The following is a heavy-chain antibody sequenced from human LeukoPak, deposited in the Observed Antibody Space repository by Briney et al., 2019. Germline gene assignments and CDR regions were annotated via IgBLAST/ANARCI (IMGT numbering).Heavy chain of an antibody. Sequence: SETLSLTCTVSGGSINNYYWGWLRQPPGKGLDYIAYIHYSGSTNYNPSLKSRVTISVDTSKNQFSLRLTSVTAADTAVYYCARISAAAVEPWGKGTTVTISS. V-gene: IGHV4-59*01. J-gene: IGHJ6*03. CDR3: ARISAAAVEP. CDR2: IHYSGST. CDR1: GGSINNYY. D-gene: IGHD6-13*01.